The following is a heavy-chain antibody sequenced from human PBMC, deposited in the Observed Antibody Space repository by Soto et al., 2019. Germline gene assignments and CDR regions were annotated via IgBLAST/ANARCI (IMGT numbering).Heavy chain of an antibody. V-gene: IGHV4-30-4*01. CDR2: IYYSGST. CDR1: GGSISSGDYY. Sequence: SETLSLTCTVSGGSISSGDYYWSWIRQPPGKGLEWIGYIYYSGSTYYNPSLKSRVTISVDTSKNQFSLKLSSVTAADTAVYYCASMVRGVRSHYYGMAVWGQGTTVTVSS. D-gene: IGHD3-10*01. CDR3: ASMVRGVRSHYYGMAV. J-gene: IGHJ6*02.